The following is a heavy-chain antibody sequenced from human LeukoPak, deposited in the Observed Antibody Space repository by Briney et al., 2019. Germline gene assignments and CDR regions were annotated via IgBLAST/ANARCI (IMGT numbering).Heavy chain of an antibody. V-gene: IGHV1-3*01. CDR2: INAGKGNT. D-gene: IGHD6-13*01. Sequence: ASVKVSCKASEYTFSSYSIHWVRQAPGQRLEWMGWINAGKGNTKYSQNLQGRVTVTGDTSASTAYMELRSLRSDDTAVYYCARMYSRDEFRFDYWGQGTLVTVSS. J-gene: IGHJ4*02. CDR3: ARMYSRDEFRFDY. CDR1: EYTFSSYS.